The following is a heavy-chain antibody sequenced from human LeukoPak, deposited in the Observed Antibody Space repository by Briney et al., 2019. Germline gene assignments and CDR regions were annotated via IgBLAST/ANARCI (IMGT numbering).Heavy chain of an antibody. CDR3: AKVLPPRGGRSGWYETNDY. V-gene: IGHV3-23*01. J-gene: IGHJ4*02. CDR1: GFTFSSYV. Sequence: GGSLRLSCAASGFTFSSYVVSWVRQAPGKGLEWVSSIKNNGGGTYYADSVKGRFTISRDNSKNALYLQMSSLRADDTAVYYCAKVLPPRGGRSGWYETNDYWGQGTLVTVSS. D-gene: IGHD6-19*01. CDR2: IKNNGGGT.